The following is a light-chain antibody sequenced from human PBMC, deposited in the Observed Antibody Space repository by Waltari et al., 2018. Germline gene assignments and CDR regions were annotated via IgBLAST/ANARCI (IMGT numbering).Light chain of an antibody. CDR2: EDS. Sequence: QSALTQPASVSGSPGQSITISCTGTSSDVGSYNFVSWYQQHPGKAPKLMIYEDSKRPSGVSNRFSGSKSGNTASLTISGLQAEDEADYHCCSYAVSSIWVFGGGTKLTVL. V-gene: IGLV2-23*01. CDR3: CSYAVSSIWV. CDR1: SSDVGSYNF. J-gene: IGLJ3*02.